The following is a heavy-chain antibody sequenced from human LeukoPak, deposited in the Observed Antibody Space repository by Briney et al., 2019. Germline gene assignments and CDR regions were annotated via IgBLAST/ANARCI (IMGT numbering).Heavy chain of an antibody. D-gene: IGHD3-10*01. CDR2: INHSGST. J-gene: IGHJ4*02. V-gene: IGHV4-34*01. CDR1: GGSFSGYY. CDR3: AREEDQAYYYGSGSYFEY. Sequence: SETLSLTCAVYGGSFSGYYWSWIRQPPGKGLEWIGEINHSGSTNYNPSLKSRVTISVDTSKNQFSLKLNSVTAADTAVYYCAREEDQAYYYGSGSYFEYWGQGTLVTVSS.